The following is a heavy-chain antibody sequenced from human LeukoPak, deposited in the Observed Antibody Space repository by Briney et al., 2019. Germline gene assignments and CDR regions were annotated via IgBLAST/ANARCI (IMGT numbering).Heavy chain of an antibody. V-gene: IGHV3-7*01. CDR2: IKQDGSEK. CDR3: ARVRGYDILTGYYSPYFDY. CDR1: GFTFSSYW. D-gene: IGHD3-9*01. J-gene: IGHJ4*02. Sequence: GGSLRLSCAASGFTFSSYWMSWVRQAPGKGLEWVANIKQDGSEKYYVDSVKGRFTISRDNAKNSLYLQMNSLRAEDTAVYYCARVRGYDILTGYYSPYFDYWGQGPLVTVSS.